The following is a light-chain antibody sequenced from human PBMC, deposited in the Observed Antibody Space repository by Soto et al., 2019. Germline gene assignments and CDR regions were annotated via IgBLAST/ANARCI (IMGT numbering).Light chain of an antibody. Sequence: DIVMTQSPDSLAVSLGERATINCKSSQSVLHSSNDKNFLTWYQQKPGQPPKLLIYWASTRESGVPDRFSGSGSGTDFTLTISSLQAEYVAVYYCHQYYSAPWTFGQGTKVEIK. J-gene: IGKJ1*01. CDR2: WAS. CDR1: QSVLHSSNDKNF. CDR3: HQYYSAPWT. V-gene: IGKV4-1*01.